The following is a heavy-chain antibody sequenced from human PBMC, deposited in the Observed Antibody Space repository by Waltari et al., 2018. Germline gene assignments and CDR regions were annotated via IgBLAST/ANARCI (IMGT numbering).Heavy chain of an antibody. CDR1: GGSISSYY. Sequence: QVQLQESGPGLVKPSETLSLTCTVSGGSISSYYWSWIRQPPGQGLEWIGYIDYSGSTNYNPSLKSRVTISVDTSKNQFSLKLSSVTAADTAVYYCARSGGLRYFDWSRGYYYYGMDVWGQGTTVTVSS. J-gene: IGHJ6*02. V-gene: IGHV4-59*01. D-gene: IGHD3-9*01. CDR3: ARSGGLRYFDWSRGYYYYGMDV. CDR2: IDYSGST.